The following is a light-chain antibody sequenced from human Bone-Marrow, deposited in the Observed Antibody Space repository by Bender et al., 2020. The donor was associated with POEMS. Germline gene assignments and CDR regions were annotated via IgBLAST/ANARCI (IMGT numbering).Light chain of an antibody. CDR2: SSH. V-gene: IGLV1-44*01. Sequence: QSVLTQPPSASGTPGQRVTISCSGGSSNIGAHAVNWYQHLPGTAPKLLIYSSHRRPSEVPDRFSGSRSGTSASLAISGLQSEDEADYYCETWDSSLSEVFGGGTKVTVL. CDR3: ETWDSSLSEV. J-gene: IGLJ3*02. CDR1: SSNIGAHA.